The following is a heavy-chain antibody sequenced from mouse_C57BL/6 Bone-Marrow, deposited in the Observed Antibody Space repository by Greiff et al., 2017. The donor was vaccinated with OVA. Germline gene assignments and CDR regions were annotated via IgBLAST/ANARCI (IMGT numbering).Heavy chain of an antibody. CDR3: SRGRVYYVRYDY. CDR1: GYTFTSYW. V-gene: IGHV1-69*01. CDR2: IDPCDSYT. D-gene: IGHD2-1*01. J-gene: IGHJ2*01. Sequence: VQLLQSGAELVMPGASVKLSCTASGYTFTSYWMPWVKQRPGQGLEWIGEIDPCDSYTYYTQKFKGKSTLTVDKSSSTAYMQLSSLTSEDSAVYYCSRGRVYYVRYDYWGQGTTLTVSS.